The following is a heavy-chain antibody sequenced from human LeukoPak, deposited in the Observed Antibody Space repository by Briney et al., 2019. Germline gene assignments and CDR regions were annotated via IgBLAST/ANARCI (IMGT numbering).Heavy chain of an antibody. CDR1: GGSFSDYY. CDR2: INHSGST. D-gene: IGHD1-1*01. CDR3: ARKGTTGTTLAYFDL. V-gene: IGHV4-34*01. Sequence: SETLSLTCAVYGGSFSDYYWNWIRQPPGKGLEWIGEINHSGSTNYNPSLKSRVTISVDTSKNQLSLKLSSVTAADTAVYYCARKGTTGTTLAYFDLWGRGTLVTVSS. J-gene: IGHJ2*01.